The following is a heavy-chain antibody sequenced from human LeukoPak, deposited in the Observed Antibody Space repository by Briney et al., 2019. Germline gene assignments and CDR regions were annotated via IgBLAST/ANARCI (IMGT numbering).Heavy chain of an antibody. CDR3: ARASVRYDAFDI. D-gene: IGHD3-22*01. CDR2: ISSTSSTI. CDR1: GFTFSDYS. Sequence: TGGSLRLSCAGSGFTFSDYSMNWVRQAPGKGLEWVSFISSTSSTIYYADSVKGRFTISRDNAKNSLYLQMNSLRAEDTAVYYCARASVRYDAFDIWGQGTMVTVSS. J-gene: IGHJ3*02. V-gene: IGHV3-48*01.